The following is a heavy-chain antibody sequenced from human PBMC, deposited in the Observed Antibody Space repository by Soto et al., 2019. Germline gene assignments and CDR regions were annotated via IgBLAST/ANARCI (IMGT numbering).Heavy chain of an antibody. J-gene: IGHJ6*02. Sequence: SETLSLTCTVSGGSISSGDYYWSWIRQPPGKGLEWIGYIYYSGSTYYNPSLKSRVTISVDTSKNQFSLKLSSVTAPDTSVYDCAREAKRYCSSTICPYGMDVGGQGTTVTVSS. D-gene: IGHD2-2*01. CDR3: AREAKRYCSSTICPYGMDV. V-gene: IGHV4-30-4*01. CDR1: GGSISSGDYY. CDR2: IYYSGST.